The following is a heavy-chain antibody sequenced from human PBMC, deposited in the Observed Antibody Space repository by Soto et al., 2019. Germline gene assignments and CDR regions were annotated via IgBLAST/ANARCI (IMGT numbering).Heavy chain of an antibody. CDR2: IYYSGGT. CDR1: GASISSNRYY. V-gene: IGHV4-39*01. Sequence: PSETLSLTCTVSGASISSNRYYWGWIRQPPGKGLEWIGTIYYSGGTYYNPSLKSRVTISVDTSKNQFSLKLSSVTAADTAVYYCRGATKDMDDSLWGSYRADYWGQGTLVTVSS. D-gene: IGHD3-16*02. CDR3: RGATKDMDDSLWGSYRADY. J-gene: IGHJ4*02.